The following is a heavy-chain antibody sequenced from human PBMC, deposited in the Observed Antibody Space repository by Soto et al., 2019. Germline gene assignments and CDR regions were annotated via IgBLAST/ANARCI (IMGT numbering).Heavy chain of an antibody. Sequence: TLSLTCTVSGGSISSGGYYWSWIRQHPGKGLEWIGYIYYSGSTYYNPSLKSRVTISVDTSKNQFSLKLSSVTAADTAVYYCARDPLYGSERYGMDVWGQGTTVTVAS. V-gene: IGHV4-31*03. D-gene: IGHD3-10*01. J-gene: IGHJ6*02. CDR1: GGSISSGGYY. CDR3: ARDPLYGSERYGMDV. CDR2: IYYSGST.